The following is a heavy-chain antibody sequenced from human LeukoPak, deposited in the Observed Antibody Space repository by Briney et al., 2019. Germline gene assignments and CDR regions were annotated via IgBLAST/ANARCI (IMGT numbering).Heavy chain of an antibody. CDR2: IRTSGGVV. V-gene: IGHV3-48*02. CDR1: GFTFTSYT. CDR3: VRDQFYAFDV. Sequence: GGSLRLSCAASGFTFTSYTMNWVRQAPGKGLEWISYIRTSGGVVSYTDSVRGRFTISTDSAKNSLYLQMNSLRDDDTAVYYCVRDQFYAFDVWGQGTMVTVTS. J-gene: IGHJ3*01.